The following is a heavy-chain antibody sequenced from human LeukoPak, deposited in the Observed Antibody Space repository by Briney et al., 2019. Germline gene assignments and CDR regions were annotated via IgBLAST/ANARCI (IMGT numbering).Heavy chain of an antibody. J-gene: IGHJ6*03. V-gene: IGHV3-11*06. D-gene: IGHD2-8*01. CDR3: ARSGYCTNGVCYPTYYYYYMDV. CDR2: ISSSSSYI. Sequence: GGSLRLSCAASGFTFSDYYMSWIRQAPGKGLEWVSSISSSSSYIYYADSVKGRFTLSRDNAKNSLYLQVNSLRAEDTAVYYCARSGYCTNGVCYPTYYYYYMDVWGKGTTVTVSS. CDR1: GFTFSDYY.